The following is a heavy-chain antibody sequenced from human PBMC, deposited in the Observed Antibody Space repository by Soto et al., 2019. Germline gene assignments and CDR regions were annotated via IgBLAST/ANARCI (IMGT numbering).Heavy chain of an antibody. CDR2: IWYDGSNK. J-gene: IGHJ4*02. CDR3: ARGGAAAGTAYFDY. D-gene: IGHD6-13*01. V-gene: IGHV3-33*01. CDR1: GFTFSSYG. Sequence: QVQLVESGGGVVQPGRSLRLSCAASGFTFSSYGMHWVRQAPGKGLEWVAVIWYDGSNKYYADSVKGRFTISRDNSKNTLYLQMNSLRAEDTAVYYCARGGAAAGTAYFDYWGQGTLVTVSS.